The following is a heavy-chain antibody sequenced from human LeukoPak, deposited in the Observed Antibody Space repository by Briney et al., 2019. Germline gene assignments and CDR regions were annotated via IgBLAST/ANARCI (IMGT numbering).Heavy chain of an antibody. Sequence: PGGSLRLSCAASGFTFSSYGMHWVRQAPGKGLEWVAVISYDGSNKYYADSVKGRFTISRDNSKNTLYLQMNSLRAEDTAVYYCAKSPRYSSSPGLLIDCWGQGTLVTVSS. V-gene: IGHV3-30*18. CDR2: ISYDGSNK. D-gene: IGHD6-13*01. J-gene: IGHJ4*02. CDR1: GFTFSSYG. CDR3: AKSPRYSSSPGLLIDC.